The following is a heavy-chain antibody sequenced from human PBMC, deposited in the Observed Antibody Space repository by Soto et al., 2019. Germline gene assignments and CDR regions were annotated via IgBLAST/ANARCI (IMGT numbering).Heavy chain of an antibody. CDR3: AKDLAAAGRPYYYYYYGMDV. D-gene: IGHD6-13*01. J-gene: IGHJ6*02. CDR2: ISYDGSNK. CDR1: GLTFSSYG. Sequence: TGGSLRLSCAASGLTFSSYGMHWVRQAPGKGLEWVAVISYDGSNKYYADSVKGRFTISRDNSKNTLYLQMNSLRAEDTAVYYCAKDLAAAGRPYYYYYYGMDVWGQGTTVTDAS. V-gene: IGHV3-30*18.